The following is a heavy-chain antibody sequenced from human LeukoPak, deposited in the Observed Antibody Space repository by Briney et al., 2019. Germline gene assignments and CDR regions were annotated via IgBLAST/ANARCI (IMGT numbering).Heavy chain of an antibody. CDR2: ISFSSNYI. J-gene: IGHJ4*02. Sequence: GGSLRLSCAASGFTFSSNAMNWVRQAPGKGLEWVSSISFSSNYIYYVDSVKGRFTISRDNANNSLYLQMNSLRAEDTAVYYCVREDTGDFDYWGQGTPVTVSS. CDR1: GFTFSSNA. CDR3: VREDTGDFDY. D-gene: IGHD7-27*01. V-gene: IGHV3-21*01.